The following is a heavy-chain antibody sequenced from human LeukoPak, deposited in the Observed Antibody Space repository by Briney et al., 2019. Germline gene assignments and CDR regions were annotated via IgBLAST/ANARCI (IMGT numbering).Heavy chain of an antibody. D-gene: IGHD3-10*01. CDR1: GFTFSSYA. J-gene: IGHJ4*02. Sequence: PGGSLRPSCAASGFTFSSYAMSWVRQAPGKGLEWVSAITGSGGDTFHADSVKGRFTISRDNSKNTLYLQMNSLRAEDMAVYYCAKGSRDSRPYFFDFWGQGTLVTVSS. CDR2: ITGSGGDT. V-gene: IGHV3-23*01. CDR3: AKGSRDSRPYFFDF.